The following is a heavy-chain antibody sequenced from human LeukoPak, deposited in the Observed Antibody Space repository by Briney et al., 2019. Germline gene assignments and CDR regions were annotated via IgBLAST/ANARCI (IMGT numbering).Heavy chain of an antibody. CDR2: ISGSGGST. CDR1: GFTLSSYA. D-gene: IGHD2-15*01. CDR3: AKGLGGGSAVWFDP. Sequence: GGSLRLSCAASGFTLSSYAMSWVRQAPGKGLEWVSAISGSGGSTYYADSVKGRFTISRDNSKNTLYLQMNSLRAEGTAVYCCAKGLGGGSAVWFDPWGEGTLVSVCS. V-gene: IGHV3-23*01. J-gene: IGHJ5*02.